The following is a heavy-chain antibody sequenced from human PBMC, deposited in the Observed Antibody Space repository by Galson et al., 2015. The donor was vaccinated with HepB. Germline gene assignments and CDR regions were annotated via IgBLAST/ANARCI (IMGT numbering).Heavy chain of an antibody. CDR3: AKENADVVVVPAWGVLFDY. CDR1: GFTFSSYA. CDR2: ISGSGGTT. V-gene: IGHV3-23*01. Sequence: SLRLSCAASGFTFSSYAMNWVRQAPGKGLEWVSGISGSGGTTYYADSVKGRFTISRGNSKYTLYLQMNSLRADDTAVYYCAKENADVVVVPAWGVLFDYWGQGTLVTVSS. D-gene: IGHD2-2*01. J-gene: IGHJ4*02.